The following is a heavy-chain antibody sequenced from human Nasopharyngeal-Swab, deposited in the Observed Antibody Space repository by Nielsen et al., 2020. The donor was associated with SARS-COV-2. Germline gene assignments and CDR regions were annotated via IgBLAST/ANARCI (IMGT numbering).Heavy chain of an antibody. Sequence: WIRQPPGKGLEWVSYISSSSSTIYYADSVKGRFTISRDNAKNSLYLQMNSLGAEDTAVYYCARGSSSSSKAHYYYGMDVWGQGTTVTVSS. CDR3: ARGSSSSSKAHYYYGMDV. V-gene: IGHV3-48*04. D-gene: IGHD6-6*01. J-gene: IGHJ6*02. CDR2: ISSSSSTI.